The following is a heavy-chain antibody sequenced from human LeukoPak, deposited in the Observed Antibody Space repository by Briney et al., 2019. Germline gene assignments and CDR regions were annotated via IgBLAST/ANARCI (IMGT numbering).Heavy chain of an antibody. J-gene: IGHJ4*02. CDR2: IYYRVTS. D-gene: IGHD3-10*01. V-gene: IGHV4-59*01. CDR1: GDSISTYY. Sequence: SETLSLTCTVSGDSISTYYWSWIRQPPGKGLEWIGYIYYRVTSDYNPSLKSRVTMSVDMSTRQISLKLSSVTAADTAVHYCARAVGGDGSGSLWGPGTLVTVSS. CDR3: ARAVGGDGSGSL.